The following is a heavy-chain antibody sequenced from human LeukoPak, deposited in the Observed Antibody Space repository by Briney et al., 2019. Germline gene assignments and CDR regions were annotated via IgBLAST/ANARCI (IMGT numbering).Heavy chain of an antibody. J-gene: IGHJ4*02. Sequence: GGSLRLSCAASGFTFSGYAMSWVRQAPGKGLEWVSAISGSGGSTYYADSVKGRFTISRDNSKNTLYLQMNSLRAEDTAVYYCAKSGYDSSGYYYVGAFDYWGQGTLVTVSS. CDR2: ISGSGGST. CDR3: AKSGYDSSGYYYVGAFDY. CDR1: GFTFSGYA. D-gene: IGHD3-22*01. V-gene: IGHV3-23*01.